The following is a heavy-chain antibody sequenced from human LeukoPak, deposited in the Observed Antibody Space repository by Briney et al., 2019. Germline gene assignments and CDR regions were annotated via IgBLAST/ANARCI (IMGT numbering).Heavy chain of an antibody. CDR3: ARGPRITIFGVVIIRGYYFDY. CDR1: GGSFIGYY. V-gene: IGHV4-34*01. D-gene: IGHD3-3*01. CDR2: INHSGST. J-gene: IGHJ4*02. Sequence: SETLSLTCAVYGGSFIGYYWSWIRQPPGKELEWIGEINHSGSTNYNPSLKSRVTISVDTSKNQFSLKLSSVTAADTAVYYCARGPRITIFGVVIIRGYYFDYWGQGTLVTVSS.